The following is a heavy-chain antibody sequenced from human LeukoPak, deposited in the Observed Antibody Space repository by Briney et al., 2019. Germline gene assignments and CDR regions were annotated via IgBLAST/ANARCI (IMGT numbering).Heavy chain of an antibody. CDR1: GFTFSSYS. D-gene: IGHD6-13*01. CDR3: ARTIAAAKGRVDY. CDR2: IYYSGST. J-gene: IGHJ4*02. V-gene: IGHV4-30-4*08. Sequence: LRLSCVVSGFTFSSYSMNWVRQAPGKGLEWIGYIYYSGSTYYNPSLKSRVTISVDTSKNQFSLKLSSVTAADTAVYYCARTIAAAKGRVDYWGQGTLVTVSS.